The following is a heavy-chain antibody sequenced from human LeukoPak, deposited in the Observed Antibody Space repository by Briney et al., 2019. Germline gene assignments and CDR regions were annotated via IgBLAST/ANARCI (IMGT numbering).Heavy chain of an antibody. CDR1: GGFISSGGYY. D-gene: IGHD4-17*01. J-gene: IGHJ4*02. CDR3: ARGGYGDYAFDY. V-gene: IGHV4-31*03. CDR2: IYNSGST. Sequence: PSETLSLTCTVSGGFISSGGYYWSWIRQHPGKGLEWIGYIYNSGSTYYNPSLKSRVSISVDTFKNQFSLKLSSVTAADTAVYYCARGGYGDYAFDYWGQGTLVTVSS.